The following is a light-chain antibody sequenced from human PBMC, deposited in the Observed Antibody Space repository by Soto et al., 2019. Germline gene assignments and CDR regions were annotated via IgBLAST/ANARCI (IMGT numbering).Light chain of an antibody. CDR3: SSYTSISSLGV. V-gene: IGLV2-14*01. CDR1: SSDVGGYNH. Sequence: QSALTQPASVSGSPGQSITISCTGTSSDVGGYNHVSWYQQHPGKAPKLVIYEVSNRPSGVSDRFSGSKSGNTASLTISGLQAEDEADYYCSSYTSISSLGVFGTGTKVTVL. J-gene: IGLJ1*01. CDR2: EVS.